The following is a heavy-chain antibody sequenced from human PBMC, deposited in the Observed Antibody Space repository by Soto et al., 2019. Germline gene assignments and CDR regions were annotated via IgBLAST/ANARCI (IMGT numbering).Heavy chain of an antibody. D-gene: IGHD6-13*01. J-gene: IGHJ4*02. CDR1: GFTFSSYG. CDR3: AKERIAAAGTNY. V-gene: IGHV3-30*18. Sequence: PGVSLRLSCAASGFTFSSYGMHWVRQAPGKGLEWVAVISYDGSNKYYADSVKGRFTISRDNSKNTLYLQMNSLRAEDTAVYYCAKERIAAAGTNYWGQGTLVTVSS. CDR2: ISYDGSNK.